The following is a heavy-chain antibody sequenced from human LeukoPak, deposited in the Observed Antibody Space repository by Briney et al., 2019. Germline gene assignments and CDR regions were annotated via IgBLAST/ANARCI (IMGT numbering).Heavy chain of an antibody. CDR3: ARDPYDSSGYYFRYFDY. V-gene: IGHV3-30-3*01. CDR1: GFTLSSYA. CDR2: ISYDENNE. J-gene: IGHJ4*02. D-gene: IGHD3-22*01. Sequence: GGSLRLSCAASGFTLSSYAMHWVRQAPGKGLEWVAVISYDENNEYYADSVKGRFTISRDNSKNTLYLQMNSLRAEDTAMYYCARDPYDSSGYYFRYFDYWGQGTLVTVSS.